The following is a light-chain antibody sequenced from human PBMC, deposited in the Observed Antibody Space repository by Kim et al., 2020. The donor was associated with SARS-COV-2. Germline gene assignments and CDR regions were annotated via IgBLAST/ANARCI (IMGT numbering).Light chain of an antibody. V-gene: IGLV3-19*01. CDR2: AKN. J-gene: IGLJ3*02. CDR3: KSRDSSGYYWV. Sequence: SSELTQDPAVSVALGQTVRITCQGDSLSNYYASWYQQKPGQAPVLVIYAKNNRPSGIPDRFSGSSSGYTTSLTITGAQAEDEADYYCKSRDSSGYYWVFGGGTQLTVL. CDR1: SLSNYY.